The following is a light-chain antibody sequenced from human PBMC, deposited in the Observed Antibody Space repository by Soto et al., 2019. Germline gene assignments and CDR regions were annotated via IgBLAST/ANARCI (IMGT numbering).Light chain of an antibody. CDR1: SSDIGGYNH. V-gene: IGLV2-14*03. J-gene: IGLJ3*02. CDR3: SSYTDRDTLWL. CDR2: DVT. Sequence: QSALTQPASVSGSPGQSITISCTGASSDIGGYNHVSWYQQHPGKAPKLMIYDVTHRPSGVSSRFSGSKSGNTASLTISGLQPEDEADYYCSSYTDRDTLWLFGGGTKVTVL.